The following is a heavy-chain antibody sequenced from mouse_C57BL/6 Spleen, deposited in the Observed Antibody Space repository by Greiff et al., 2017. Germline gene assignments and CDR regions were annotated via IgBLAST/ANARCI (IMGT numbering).Heavy chain of an antibody. CDR2: IYPGNSDT. Sequence: EVQLQQSGTVLARPGASVKMSCKTSGYTFTSYWMHWVTQRPGQGLEWIGAIYPGNSDTSYNQKFKGKAKLTAVTSASTAYMELSSLTNVDSAVYYCTKVVEDYYWYIDVWGTGTTVTVSS. D-gene: IGHD1-3*01. V-gene: IGHV1-5*01. CDR3: TKVVEDYYWYIDV. J-gene: IGHJ1*03. CDR1: GYTFTSYW.